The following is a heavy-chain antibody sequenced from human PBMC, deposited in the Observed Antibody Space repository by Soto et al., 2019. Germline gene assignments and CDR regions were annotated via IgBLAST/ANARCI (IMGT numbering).Heavy chain of an antibody. D-gene: IGHD3-22*01. CDR2: IIAMFSST. J-gene: IGHJ3*02. CDR3: TRAAQRYYYDSSEFYDPFDI. V-gene: IGHV1-69*06. Sequence: GASVKVSCKASGGTLNTYAINWVRQAPGQGLEWMGGIIAMFSSTNYAQKFQGRVTFTVDKSTNTAYMEMSSLRDDDTAVYYCTRAAQRYYYDSSEFYDPFDIWGQGTMVTVSS. CDR1: GGTLNTYA.